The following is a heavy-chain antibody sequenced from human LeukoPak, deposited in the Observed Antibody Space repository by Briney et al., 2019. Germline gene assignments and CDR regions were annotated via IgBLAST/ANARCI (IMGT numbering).Heavy chain of an antibody. CDR3: ASDNTAMFD. J-gene: IGHJ4*02. V-gene: IGHV4-39*07. Sequence: SETLSLTCTVSGGSISSSSYYWGWIRQPPGKGLEWIGEINHSGSTNYNPSLKSRVTISVDTSKNQFSLKLSSVTAADTAVYYCASDNTAMFDWGQGTLVTVSS. CDR1: GGSISSSSYY. D-gene: IGHD5-18*01. CDR2: INHSGST.